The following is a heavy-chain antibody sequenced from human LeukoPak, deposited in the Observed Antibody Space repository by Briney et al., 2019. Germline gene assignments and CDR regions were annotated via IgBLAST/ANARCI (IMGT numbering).Heavy chain of an antibody. CDR1: GFTFNTYG. J-gene: IGHJ4*02. V-gene: IGHV3-30*02. CDR3: YTDIVTVPAPDY. D-gene: IGHD2-2*01. Sequence: PGGSLRLSCTASGFTFNTYGMHWLRQPPGKGLEWVAFITHDRGDKYYADSVKGRFTISRDSSKTTLYLQMNSLRAEDTAVYYCYTDIVTVPAPDYWGQGALVTVSS. CDR2: ITHDRGDK.